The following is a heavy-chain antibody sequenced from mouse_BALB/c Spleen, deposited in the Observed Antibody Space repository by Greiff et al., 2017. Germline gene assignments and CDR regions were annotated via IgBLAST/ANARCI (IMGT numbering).Heavy chain of an antibody. CDR2: ISDGGSYT. D-gene: IGHD4-1*01. CDR1: GFTFSDYY. J-gene: IGHJ2*01. Sequence: EVKLVESGGGLVKPGGSLKLSCAASGFTFSDYYMYWVRQTPEKRLEWVATISDGGSYTYYPDSVKGRFTISRDNAKNNLYLQMSSLKSEDTAMYYCARGLGRYYFDYWGQGTTLTGSS. CDR3: ARGLGRYYFDY. V-gene: IGHV5-4*02.